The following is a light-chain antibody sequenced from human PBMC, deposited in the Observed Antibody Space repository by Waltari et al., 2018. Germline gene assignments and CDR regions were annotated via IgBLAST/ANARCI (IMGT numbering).Light chain of an antibody. CDR2: RNN. V-gene: IGLV1-47*01. CDR3: ATWDDLLSAWV. CDR1: RPNIGITF. Sequence: QSVLTQPPSASGTPGQRVTITSSGSRPNIGITFVYWYQQLSGTAPKLLIYRNNQRPSGVPDRLSGSKSGTSASLAISGLRAEDEGDYYCATWDDLLSAWVFGGGTKLTVL. J-gene: IGLJ3*02.